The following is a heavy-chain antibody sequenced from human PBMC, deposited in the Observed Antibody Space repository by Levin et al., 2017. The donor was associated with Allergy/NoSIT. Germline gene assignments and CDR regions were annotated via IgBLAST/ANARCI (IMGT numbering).Heavy chain of an antibody. Sequence: SVKVSCKASGGTFSSYAISWVRQAPGQGLEWMGGIIPIFGTANYAQKFQGRVTITADESTSTAYMELSSLRSEDTAVYYCANQHSSSWDYYYGMDVWGQGTTVTVSS. D-gene: IGHD6-13*01. CDR2: IIPIFGTA. V-gene: IGHV1-69*13. CDR1: GGTFSSYA. CDR3: ANQHSSSWDYYYGMDV. J-gene: IGHJ6*02.